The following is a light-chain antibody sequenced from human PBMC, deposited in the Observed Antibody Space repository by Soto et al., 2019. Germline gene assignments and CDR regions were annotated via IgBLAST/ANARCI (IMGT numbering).Light chain of an antibody. Sequence: DIQMTQSPSSLSASVGDRVTITCRASQGISNYLAWYQQIPGKVPRLLIYAASTLQSGVPSRFSGSGSGTDFTLTISSLQHEDVETYYCQKYKSARWTLGLGTKVDIK. CDR2: AAS. J-gene: IGKJ1*01. CDR1: QGISNY. CDR3: QKYKSARWT. V-gene: IGKV1-27*01.